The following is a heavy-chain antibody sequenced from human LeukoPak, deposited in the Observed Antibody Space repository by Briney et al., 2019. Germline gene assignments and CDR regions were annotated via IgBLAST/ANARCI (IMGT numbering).Heavy chain of an antibody. V-gene: IGHV1-2*02. J-gene: IGHJ4*02. CDR2: INPNSGGT. Sequence: ASVKVSCKASGYTFTGYHIHWVRQAPGQGLEWMGWINPNSGGTNYAQKFRGRVTMTRDTSISTAYMELSRLTSDDTAVYYCARATGGYYDYFDYWGQGTLVTVSS. CDR1: GYTFTGYH. D-gene: IGHD3-22*01. CDR3: ARATGGYYDYFDY.